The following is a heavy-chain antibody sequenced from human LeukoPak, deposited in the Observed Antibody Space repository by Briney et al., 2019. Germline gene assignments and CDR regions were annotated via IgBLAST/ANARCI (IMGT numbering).Heavy chain of an antibody. V-gene: IGHV4-34*01. CDR3: ARRHLYYYGSGRPFDY. J-gene: IGHJ4*02. D-gene: IGHD3-10*01. Sequence: SETLSLTCAVYGGSFSGYYWSWIRQPPGKGLEWIGEINHSGSTNYNPSLKSRVTISVDTSKNQFSLKLSSVTAADTAVYYCARRHLYYYGSGRPFDYWGQGTLVTVSS. CDR2: INHSGST. CDR1: GGSFSGYY.